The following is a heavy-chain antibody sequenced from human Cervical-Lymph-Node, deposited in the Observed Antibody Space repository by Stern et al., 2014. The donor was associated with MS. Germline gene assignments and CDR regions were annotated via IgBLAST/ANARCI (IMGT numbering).Heavy chain of an antibody. CDR1: GYTFTDYY. CDR2: IKPNNGGT. V-gene: IGHV1-2*04. CDR3: ARASTTANNYYDGVDV. J-gene: IGHJ6*02. D-gene: IGHD1-1*01. Sequence: VQLVESGAEVKNPGASVKVSCKASGYTFTDYYMQWMRQAPGQGLEWMGWIKPNNGGTNSAQKFQGWVTMTRDTSTSTAYMELSRLRSDDTAIYYCARASTTANNYYDGVDVWGQGTTVTVTS.